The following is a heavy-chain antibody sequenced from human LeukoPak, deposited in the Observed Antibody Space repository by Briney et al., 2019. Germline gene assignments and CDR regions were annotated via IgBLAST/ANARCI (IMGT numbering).Heavy chain of an antibody. Sequence: GGSLRLSCAASGFTFSDYYMSWIRQAPGKGLEWVSYISISGSTIYYADSVKGRFTISRDNAKNSLYLQMNSLRAEDTAVYYCARRGYYGSGSYYPYPYYFDYWGQGTLVTVSS. V-gene: IGHV3-11*01. CDR3: ARRGYYGSGSYYPYPYYFDY. CDR1: GFTFSDYY. CDR2: ISISGSTI. D-gene: IGHD3-10*01. J-gene: IGHJ4*02.